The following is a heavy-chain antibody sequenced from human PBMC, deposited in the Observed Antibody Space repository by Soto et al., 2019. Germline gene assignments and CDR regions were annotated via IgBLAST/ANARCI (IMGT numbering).Heavy chain of an antibody. CDR1: GFTFSSYG. CDR2: IWYDGSNK. D-gene: IGHD2-15*01. V-gene: IGHV3-33*01. CDR3: ARENPVVVAANNGMDV. Sequence: GGSLRLSCAASGFTFSSYGMHWVRQAPGKGLEWVAVIWYDGSNKYYADSVKGRFTISRDNSKNTLYLQMNSLRAEDTAVYYCARENPVVVAANNGMDVWGQGTTVTVSS. J-gene: IGHJ6*02.